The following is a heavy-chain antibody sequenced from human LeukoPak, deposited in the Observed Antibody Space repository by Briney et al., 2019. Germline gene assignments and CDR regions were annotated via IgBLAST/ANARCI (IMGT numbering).Heavy chain of an antibody. CDR3: AREYRSAWTSLEY. V-gene: IGHV3-30*04. Sequence: GGSLRLSCAASGFTFSTYTMNWVRQAPGKGLEWVSFISSDGRNKYYADSVKGRFTISRDNSESTLFLQMNSLRAEDTAVYYCAREYRSAWTSLEYCGQGTLVTVSS. J-gene: IGHJ4*02. CDR1: GFTFSTYT. CDR2: ISSDGRNK. D-gene: IGHD6-19*01.